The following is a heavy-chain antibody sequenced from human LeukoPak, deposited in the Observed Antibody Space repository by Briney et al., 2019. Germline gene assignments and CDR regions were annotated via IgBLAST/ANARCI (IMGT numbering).Heavy chain of an antibody. D-gene: IGHD3-10*01. Sequence: GGSLTLSCAASGFTFSSYAMSWVRQAPGKGLEWVSAISGSGGSTYYADSVKGRFTNSRDNSKNTLYLQMNSLRAEDTAVYYCAKDYGSGSYSSEFCYWGQGTLVTVSS. J-gene: IGHJ4*02. CDR2: ISGSGGST. CDR3: AKDYGSGSYSSEFCY. CDR1: GFTFSSYA. V-gene: IGHV3-23*01.